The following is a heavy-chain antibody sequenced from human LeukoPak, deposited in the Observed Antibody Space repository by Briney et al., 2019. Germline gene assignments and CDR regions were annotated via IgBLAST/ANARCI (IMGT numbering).Heavy chain of an antibody. V-gene: IGHV3-23*01. CDR3: AKDQPANYYDSSGYLGVFDY. CDR2: ISGSGGST. D-gene: IGHD3-22*01. Sequence: PGGSLRLSCSASGFTFSSYAMHWVRQAPGKGLEWVSAISGSGGSTYYADSVKGRFTISRDNSKNTLYLQMNSLRAEDTAVYYCAKDQPANYYDSSGYLGVFDYWGQGTLVTVSS. J-gene: IGHJ4*02. CDR1: GFTFSSYA.